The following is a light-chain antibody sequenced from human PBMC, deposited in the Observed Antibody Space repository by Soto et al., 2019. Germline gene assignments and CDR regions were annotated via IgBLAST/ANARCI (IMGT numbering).Light chain of an antibody. Sequence: LTQPASVSGSPGQSITISCTGTSSDVGTYNLVSWYQQHPGKAPKLMVYEGTKRPSGVSNRFSGSKSGNTASLSISGLQAEDEADYYCCSYVGSSTYVFGTGTKVTVL. V-gene: IGLV2-23*01. CDR2: EGT. CDR1: SSDVGTYNL. J-gene: IGLJ1*01. CDR3: CSYVGSSTYV.